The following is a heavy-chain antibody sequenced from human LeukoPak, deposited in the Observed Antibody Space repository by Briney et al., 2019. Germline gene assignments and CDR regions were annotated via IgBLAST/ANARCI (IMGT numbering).Heavy chain of an antibody. CDR3: AKPARVGAVDY. Sequence: PGGSLRLSCAASGFTFTSYAMHWVRQAPGMRLEWVSAISGNSGNTHYADSVKVRFTISRDNSKNTLYLQMNSLRAEDTAIYYCAKPARVGAVDYWGQGTLVTVSS. V-gene: IGHV3-23*01. CDR1: GFTFTSYA. J-gene: IGHJ4*02. D-gene: IGHD6-13*01. CDR2: ISGNSGNT.